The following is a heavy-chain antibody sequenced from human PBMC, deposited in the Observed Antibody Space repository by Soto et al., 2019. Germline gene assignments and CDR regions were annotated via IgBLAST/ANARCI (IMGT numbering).Heavy chain of an antibody. CDR3: ATSWYITMIAWGGAFDI. D-gene: IGHD3-22*01. J-gene: IGHJ3*02. V-gene: IGHV4-38-2*01. CDR1: GYSISSGYY. CDR2: IYHSGST. Sequence: PSETLSLTCAVSGYSISSGYYWGWIRQPPGKGLEWIGSIYHSGSTYYNPSLKSRVTISVDTSKNQFSLKLSSVTAADTAVYYCATSWYITMIAWGGAFDIWGQGTMVTVSS.